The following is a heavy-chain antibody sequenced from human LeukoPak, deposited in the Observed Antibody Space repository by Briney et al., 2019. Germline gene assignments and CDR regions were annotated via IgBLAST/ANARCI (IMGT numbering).Heavy chain of an antibody. CDR2: ISSSSSYI. Sequence: GSXRLSCAASGFTFSSYAMSWVRQAPGKGLEWVSSISSSSSYIYYADSVKGRFTISRDNAKNSLYLQMNSLRAEDTAVYYCARGYCSSTSCYRTHAFDIWGQGTMVTVSS. D-gene: IGHD2-2*01. CDR1: GFTFSSYA. CDR3: ARGYCSSTSCYRTHAFDI. J-gene: IGHJ3*02. V-gene: IGHV3-21*01.